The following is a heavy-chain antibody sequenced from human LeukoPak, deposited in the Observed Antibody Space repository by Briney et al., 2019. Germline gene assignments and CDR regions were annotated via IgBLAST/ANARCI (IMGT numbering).Heavy chain of an antibody. CDR2: ISYDGSNK. J-gene: IGHJ4*02. CDR1: GFTFSSYA. CDR3: ARDGEYSSGWYGFDY. Sequence: GGSLRLSCAASGFTFSSYAMSWVRQAPGKGLEWVAVISYDGSNKYYADSVKGRFTISRDNSKNTLYLQMNSLRAEDTAVYYCARDGEYSSGWYGFDYWGQGTLVTVSS. V-gene: IGHV3-30-3*01. D-gene: IGHD6-19*01.